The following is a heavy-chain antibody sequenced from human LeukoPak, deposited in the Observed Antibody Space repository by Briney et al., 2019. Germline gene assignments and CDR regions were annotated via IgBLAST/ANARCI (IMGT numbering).Heavy chain of an antibody. V-gene: IGHV4-4*02. D-gene: IGHD3-22*01. Sequence: SETLSLTCAVSGGSISSSNWWSWVRQPPGKGLEWIGEIYHSGSTNYNPSLSSRVTISVDTSKNQFSLKLSSLTAADTAVYYCARHYYDSSGSPLTHFDYWGQGTLVTVSS. CDR2: IYHSGST. J-gene: IGHJ4*02. CDR3: ARHYYDSSGSPLTHFDY. CDR1: GGSISSSNW.